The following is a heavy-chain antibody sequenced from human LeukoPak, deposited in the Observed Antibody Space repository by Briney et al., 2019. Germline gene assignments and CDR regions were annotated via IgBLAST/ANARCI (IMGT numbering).Heavy chain of an antibody. CDR1: GFTFRSHW. D-gene: IGHD5-24*01. V-gene: IGHV3-7*01. CDR3: ASISAQNFDI. Sequence: PGGSLRLSCVGSGFTFRSHWVNWVRQSPGKGLEWVANIKPDGSDKYYVDSARGRFTVSRDNAKNSAFLQMNSLRAEDTAIYYCASISAQNFDIWGQGTLVCVS. J-gene: IGHJ3*02. CDR2: IKPDGSDK.